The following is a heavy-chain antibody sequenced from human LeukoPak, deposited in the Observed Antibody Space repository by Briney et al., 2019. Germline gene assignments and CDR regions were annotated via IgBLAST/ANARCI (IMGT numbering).Heavy chain of an antibody. CDR3: ARGFLYCSSTSCCFDY. CDR2: IWYDGSNK. V-gene: IGHV3-33*01. CDR1: GFTFSSYG. J-gene: IGHJ4*02. Sequence: GGSLRLSCAASGFTFSSYGMHWVRQAPGKGLEWVAAIWYDGSNKYYADSVKGRFTISRDNAKNSLYLQMNSLRAEDTAVYYCARGFLYCSSTSCCFDYWGQGTLVTVSS. D-gene: IGHD2-2*01.